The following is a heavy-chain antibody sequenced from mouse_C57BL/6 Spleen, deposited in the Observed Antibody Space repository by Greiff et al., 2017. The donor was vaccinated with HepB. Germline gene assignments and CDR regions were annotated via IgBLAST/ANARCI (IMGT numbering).Heavy chain of an antibody. D-gene: IGHD4-1*01. Sequence: EVKLQESGPELVKPGASVKISCKASGYSFTGYYMNWVKQSPEKSLEWIGEINPSTGGTTYNQKFKAKATLTVDKSSSTAYMQLKSLTSEDSAVYYCARGLTGGYYFDYWGQGTTLTVSS. J-gene: IGHJ2*01. V-gene: IGHV1-42*01. CDR2: INPSTGGT. CDR1: GYSFTGYY. CDR3: ARGLTGGYYFDY.